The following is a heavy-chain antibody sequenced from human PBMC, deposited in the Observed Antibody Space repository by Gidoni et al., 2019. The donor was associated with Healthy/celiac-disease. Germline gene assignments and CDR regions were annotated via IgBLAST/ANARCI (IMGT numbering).Heavy chain of an antibody. Sequence: EVQLVESGGVVVQPGGSLRLSCEASGFTFVDYTMHWVRQAPGKGLECVSLISWDGGSTYYADSVKGRFTISRDNSKNSLYLQMNSLRTEDTALYYCAKEGSSSWYEGYYFDYWGQGTLVTVSS. CDR3: AKEGSSSWYEGYYFDY. CDR1: GFTFVDYT. J-gene: IGHJ4*02. CDR2: ISWDGGST. D-gene: IGHD6-13*01. V-gene: IGHV3-43*01.